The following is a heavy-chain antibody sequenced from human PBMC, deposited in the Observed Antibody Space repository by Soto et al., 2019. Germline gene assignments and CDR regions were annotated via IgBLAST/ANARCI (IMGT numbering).Heavy chain of an antibody. CDR2: INQSGGT. Sequence: SETLSLTCVVHGGSFETYYWTWIRQPPGKGLEWIGEINQSGGTTSNPSLKSRVTISVDTSTNQFSLRLSFVTAADTAVYYCATSSGSAYGLDVWGPGATVTVSS. V-gene: IGHV4-34*10. D-gene: IGHD3-10*01. CDR3: ATSSGSAYGLDV. J-gene: IGHJ6*02. CDR1: GGSFETYY.